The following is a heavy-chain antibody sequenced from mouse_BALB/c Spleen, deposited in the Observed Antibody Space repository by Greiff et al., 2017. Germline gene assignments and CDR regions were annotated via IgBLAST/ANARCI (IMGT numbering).Heavy chain of an antibody. Sequence: QVQLKQSGPGLVAPSQSLSITCTVSGFSLTSYGVHWVRQPPGKGLEWLGVIWAGGSTNYNSALMSRLSISKDNSKSQVFLKMNSLQTDDTAMYYCARGGRRHGDCYAMDYWGQGTSVTVSS. CDR2: IWAGGST. J-gene: IGHJ4*01. CDR3: ARGGRRHGDCYAMDY. D-gene: IGHD1-2*01. CDR1: GFSLTSYG. V-gene: IGHV2-9*02.